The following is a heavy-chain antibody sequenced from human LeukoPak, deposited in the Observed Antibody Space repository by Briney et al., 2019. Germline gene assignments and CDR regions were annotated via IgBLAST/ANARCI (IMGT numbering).Heavy chain of an antibody. D-gene: IGHD3-3*01. CDR1: GFTFSVYG. CDR2: IWCDGSNK. CDR3: ARGLRLLEWLPFDY. V-gene: IGHV3-33*01. J-gene: IGHJ4*02. Sequence: GGSLRLSCAPSGFTFSVYGMHWVRQAPGKGLEWVAVIWCDGSNKYYAGSVKSRLTISRDNLKNTLYLQMNSMRAEDTAIYYCARGLRLLEWLPFDYWGQGTLVAVSS.